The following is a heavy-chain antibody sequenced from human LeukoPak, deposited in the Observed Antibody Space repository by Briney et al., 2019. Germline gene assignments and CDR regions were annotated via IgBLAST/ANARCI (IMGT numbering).Heavy chain of an antibody. CDR1: GGPISSYY. J-gene: IGHJ3*02. CDR3: ARLVDAFDI. V-gene: IGHV4-59*08. CDR2: IYYSGST. Sequence: SETLSLTCTVSGGPISSYYWSWIRQPPGKGLEWIGYIYYSGSTNYNPSLKSRVTISVDTSKNQFSLKLSSVTAADTAVYYCARLVDAFDIWGQGTMVTVSS.